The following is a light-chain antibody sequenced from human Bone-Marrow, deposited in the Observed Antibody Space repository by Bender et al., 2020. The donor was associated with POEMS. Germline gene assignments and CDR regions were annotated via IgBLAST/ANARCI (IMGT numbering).Light chain of an antibody. J-gene: IGLJ2*01. CDR1: SSDVGRYDL. V-gene: IGLV2-23*02. CDR2: EVT. CDR3: SSYAGNNNLI. Sequence: QSALTQPASVSGSPGQSITISCTGTSSDVGRYDLVSWYQHHPGKAPKVMIFEVTKRPSGLSNRFSGSKSGNTASLTVSGLQAEDEADYYCSSYAGNNNLIFGGGTKLTVL.